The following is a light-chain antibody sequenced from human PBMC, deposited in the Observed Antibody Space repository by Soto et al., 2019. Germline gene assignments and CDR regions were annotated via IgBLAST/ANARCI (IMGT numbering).Light chain of an antibody. J-gene: IGKJ4*01. CDR3: QQTYSTPLT. V-gene: IGKV1-39*01. CDR2: DAS. CDR1: QIITNN. Sequence: IQMTQSPSSLSASIGDRVTITCRASQIITNNLAWYQQKPGKAPKLLIYDASSLQSGVPPRFSGSGSGTDFTLSINSLQPEDFATYYCQQTYSTPLTFGGGTKVDI.